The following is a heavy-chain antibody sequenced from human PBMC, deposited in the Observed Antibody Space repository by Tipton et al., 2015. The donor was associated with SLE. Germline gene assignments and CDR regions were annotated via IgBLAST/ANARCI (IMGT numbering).Heavy chain of an antibody. V-gene: IGHV4-61*09. Sequence: TLSLTCTVSGGSISSGSYYWSWIRQPAGKGLEWIGYIYTSGSTNYNPSLKSRVTISVDTSKNQFSLKLSSVTAADTAVYYCAGTPYDYVWGSYHSDYWGQGTLVTVSS. CDR1: GGSISSGSYY. D-gene: IGHD3-16*02. CDR3: AGTPYDYVWGSYHSDY. J-gene: IGHJ4*02. CDR2: IYTSGST.